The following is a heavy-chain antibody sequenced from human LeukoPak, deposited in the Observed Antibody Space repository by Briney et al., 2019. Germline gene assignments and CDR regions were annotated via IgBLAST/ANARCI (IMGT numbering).Heavy chain of an antibody. D-gene: IGHD1-26*01. J-gene: IGHJ4*02. CDR3: TRQKWEPPIDY. Sequence: GGSLRLSCTASGFTFGDYAMSWVRQAPGKGLEWVGFIRSKAYGGTTEYAASVKGRFTISRDDSKSIAYLQMNSLKTEDTAVYYCTRQKWEPPIDYWGQGTLVTVSS. CDR2: IRSKAYGGTT. V-gene: IGHV3-49*04. CDR1: GFTFGDYA.